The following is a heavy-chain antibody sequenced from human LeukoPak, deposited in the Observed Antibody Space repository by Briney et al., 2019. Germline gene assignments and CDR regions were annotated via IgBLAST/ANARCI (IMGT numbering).Heavy chain of an antibody. J-gene: IGHJ4*02. D-gene: IGHD6-13*01. CDR3: ARGVSPLNYYFDY. CDR2: ISSSSSYI. CDR1: GFTFSSYS. V-gene: IGHV3-21*01. Sequence: GGSLRLSCAASGFTFSSYSMNWVRQAPGKGLEWVSSISSSSSYIYYADSVKGRFTISRDNAKNTLYLQMNSLRAEDTAVYYCARGVSPLNYYFDYWGQGTLVTVSS.